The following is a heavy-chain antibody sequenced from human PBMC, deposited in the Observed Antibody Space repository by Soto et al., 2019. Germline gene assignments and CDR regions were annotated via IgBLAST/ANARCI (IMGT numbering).Heavy chain of an antibody. V-gene: IGHV1-2*02. CDR2: VDPRSGDR. CDR1: GYTFTDLY. CDR3: ARDNYGHLDY. Sequence: QVQLVQSGAELKKPGASVRVSCKPSGYTFTDLYIHWVRQAPGQGLEWMGWVDPRSGDRRNTQKFQGRVTMSRDTSTSTVYMELNSLTSDDTAVYYCARDNYGHLDYWGQGTRVTVSS. D-gene: IGHD3-10*01. J-gene: IGHJ4*02.